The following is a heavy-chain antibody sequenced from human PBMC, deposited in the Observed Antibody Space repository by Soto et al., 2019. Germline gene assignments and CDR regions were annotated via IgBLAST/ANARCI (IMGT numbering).Heavy chain of an antibody. V-gene: IGHV4-59*01. CDR1: GGSIRNVY. D-gene: IGHD2-15*01. Sequence: SETLSLTCTVSGGSIRNVYWSWIRQAPGKGLEWIGFIFHSGNAKYNPSLKSRVTISVDTSKNQFSLSLDSVTAADTAVYFCARAHAPTLPFDSWGQGTLVTVYS. CDR2: IFHSGNA. J-gene: IGHJ4*01. CDR3: ARAHAPTLPFDS.